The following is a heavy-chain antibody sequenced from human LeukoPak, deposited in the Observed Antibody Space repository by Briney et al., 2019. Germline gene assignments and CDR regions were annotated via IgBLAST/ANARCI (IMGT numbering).Heavy chain of an antibody. J-gene: IGHJ4*02. CDR2: IYHSGST. CDR3: AHLGASGYFDY. V-gene: IGHV4-4*02. D-gene: IGHD2-8*02. CDR1: GGSISSSNW. Sequence: SETLSLTCAVSGGSISSSNWWSWVRQPPGKGLEWIGEIYHSGSTNYNPSLKSRVTISVDKSKNQFSLKVSSVTAADTAVYYCAHLGASGYFDYWGQGTLDTVSS.